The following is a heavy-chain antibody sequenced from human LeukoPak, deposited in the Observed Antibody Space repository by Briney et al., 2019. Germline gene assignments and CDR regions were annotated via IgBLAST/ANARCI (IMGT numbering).Heavy chain of an antibody. J-gene: IGHJ5*02. D-gene: IGHD1-26*01. CDR3: ARRSGSGSVAWFDP. CDR2: IYHSGST. CDR1: GYSISSGYY. V-gene: IGHV4-38-2*01. Sequence: SETLSLTCAVSGYSISSGYYWGWIRQPPGKGLEWIGSIYHSGSTYYNPSLKSRVTISVDTSKNQFSLKLSSVTAADTAAYYCARRSGSGSVAWFDPWGQGTLVTVSS.